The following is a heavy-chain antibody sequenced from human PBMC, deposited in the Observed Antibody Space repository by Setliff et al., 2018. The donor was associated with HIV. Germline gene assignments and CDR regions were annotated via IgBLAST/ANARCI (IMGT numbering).Heavy chain of an antibody. V-gene: IGHV3-7*01. CDR3: TKNLYSSRWSPLDY. CDR1: GFSFSKYS. D-gene: IGHD6-13*01. Sequence: GGSLRLSCAAFGFSFSKYSMSWVRQAPGKGLEWVANIKEDGSATYYVESVRGRFTISRDNPNNLLYLQMDSLRGEDTAVYYCTKNLYSSRWSPLDYWGQGTLVTVSS. CDR2: IKEDGSAT. J-gene: IGHJ4*02.